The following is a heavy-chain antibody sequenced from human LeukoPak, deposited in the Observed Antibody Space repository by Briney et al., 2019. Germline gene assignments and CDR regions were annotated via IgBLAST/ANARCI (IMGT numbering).Heavy chain of an antibody. J-gene: IGHJ5*02. D-gene: IGHD2-2*01. Sequence: GGSLRLSCVASGFIFRNYAIHWVRQAPGKGLEWVAVISYDGSNSYYANSVKGRFTVSRDNSKNTLSLQMSSLRPEDTAVYYCAREGPSPVVPVTHWFDTWGQGTMVSVSS. CDR3: AREGPSPVVPVTHWFDT. V-gene: IGHV3-30-3*01. CDR2: ISYDGSNS. CDR1: GFIFRNYA.